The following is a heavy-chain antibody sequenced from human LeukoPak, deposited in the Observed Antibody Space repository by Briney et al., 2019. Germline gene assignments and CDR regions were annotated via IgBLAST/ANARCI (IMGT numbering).Heavy chain of an antibody. J-gene: IGHJ4*02. D-gene: IGHD3-22*01. CDR3: AGCYDSSGYFDY. Sequence: SETLSLTCTVSGGSISSYYWSCIRQPPGKGLEWIGYIHYSGSTNYSPSLKSRVTISVDTSKNQISLKLSSVTAADTAVYYCAGCYDSSGYFDYWGQGTLVTVSS. CDR2: IHYSGST. CDR1: GGSISSYY. V-gene: IGHV4-59*08.